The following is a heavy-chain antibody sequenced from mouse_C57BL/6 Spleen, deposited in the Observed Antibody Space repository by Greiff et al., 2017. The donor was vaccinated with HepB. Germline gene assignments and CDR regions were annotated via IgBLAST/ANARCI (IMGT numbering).Heavy chain of an antibody. D-gene: IGHD1-1*01. V-gene: IGHV1-81*01. CDR1: GYTFTSYG. J-gene: IGHJ1*03. Sequence: VQGVESGAELARPGASVKLSCKASGYTFTSYGISWVKQRTGQGLEWIGEIYPRSGNTYYNEKFKGKATLTADKSSSTAYMELRSLTSEDSAVYFCARKGGKGYFDVWGTGTTVTVSS. CDR2: IYPRSGNT. CDR3: ARKGGKGYFDV.